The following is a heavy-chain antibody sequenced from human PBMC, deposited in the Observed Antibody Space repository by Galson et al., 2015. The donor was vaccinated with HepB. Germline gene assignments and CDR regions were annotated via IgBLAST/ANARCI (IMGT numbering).Heavy chain of an antibody. Sequence: CAISGDSVSSTSATWNWIRQSPSRGLEWLGRTYYKSKYYNDHAVSVRSRIAINPDTSENQFSLQLSSVTPEDTAVYYCARGWGISMVRGLPYYLDSWGQGTLVTVSS. V-gene: IGHV6-1*01. D-gene: IGHD3-10*01. J-gene: IGHJ4*02. CDR3: ARGWGISMVRGLPYYLDS. CDR1: GDSVSSTSAT. CDR2: TYYKSKYYN.